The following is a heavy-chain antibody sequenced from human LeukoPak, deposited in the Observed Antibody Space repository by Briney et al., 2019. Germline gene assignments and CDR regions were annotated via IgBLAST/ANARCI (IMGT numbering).Heavy chain of an antibody. CDR2: INSDGSTT. V-gene: IGHV3-74*01. D-gene: IGHD2-15*01. CDR3: AKDRDCSGDSCYSSLDY. Sequence: GGSLRLSCAASGFTFSSYWMHWVRQGPGKGLVWVSRINSDGSTTRYADSVKGRFTISRDNAKNSLYLQMNSLRAEDTALYYCAKDRDCSGDSCYSSLDYWGQGTLVTVSS. CDR1: GFTFSSYW. J-gene: IGHJ4*02.